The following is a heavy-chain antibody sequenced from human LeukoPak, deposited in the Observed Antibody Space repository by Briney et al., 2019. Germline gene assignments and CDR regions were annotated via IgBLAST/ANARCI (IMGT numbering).Heavy chain of an antibody. CDR3: ARVSEDNYYDSSGYYYPFDY. CDR2: ISDNGGST. D-gene: IGHD3-22*01. V-gene: IGHV3-23*01. J-gene: IGHJ4*02. Sequence: GGSLRLSCTASGFAFSSYSMNWVRQAPGKGLEWVSAISDNGGSTYYGDSVKGRFTISRDSSKNTLYLQMNSLRAEDTAVYYCARVSEDNYYDSSGYYYPFDYWGQGTLVTVSS. CDR1: GFAFSSYS.